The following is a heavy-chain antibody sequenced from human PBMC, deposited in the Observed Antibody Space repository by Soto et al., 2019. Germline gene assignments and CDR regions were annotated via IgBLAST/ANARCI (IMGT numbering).Heavy chain of an antibody. Sequence: SETLSLTCGVSGYSISSGYYGAWMRQSPGKGLEWIGSINHSENTYYNPSLKSRVTISVDTSKNQFSLKLSSVTAADTAVYYCGRSGDDYGSYIDYWGQGTLVTVSS. CDR3: GRSGDDYGSYIDY. J-gene: IGHJ4*02. CDR2: INHSENT. CDR1: GYSISSGYY. V-gene: IGHV4-38-2*01. D-gene: IGHD4-17*01.